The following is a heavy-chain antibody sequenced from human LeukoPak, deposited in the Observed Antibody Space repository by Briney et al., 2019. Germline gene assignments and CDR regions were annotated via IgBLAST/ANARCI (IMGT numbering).Heavy chain of an antibody. V-gene: IGHV3-30*04. CDR1: GFTFSSYA. J-gene: IGHJ6*03. CDR2: ISYDGSNK. D-gene: IGHD5-18*01. Sequence: GGSLRLSCAASGFTFSSYAMHWVRQAPGKGLEWVAVISYDGSNKYYADSVKGRFTISRDNSKNTLYLQMNSLRAEDTAVYYXARRGSDTAMVQYYYYYMDVWGKGTTVTVSS. CDR3: ARRGSDTAMVQYYYYYMDV.